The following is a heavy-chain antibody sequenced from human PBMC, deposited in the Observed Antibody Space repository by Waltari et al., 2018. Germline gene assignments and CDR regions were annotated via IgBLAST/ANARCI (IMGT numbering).Heavy chain of an antibody. Sequence: EVQLVESGGGLVQPGGSLRLSCAASGFTFSSHWMHWVRQAPGKGLVWVARINGVGGGTSYADTVKGRFTISRDNANKTLYLQMNSLRAEDTAVYYCTRTRYCSTTSCQVDWFDPWGQGTLVTVSS. D-gene: IGHD2-2*01. CDR1: GFTFSSHW. V-gene: IGHV3-74*01. CDR2: INGVGGGT. CDR3: TRTRYCSTTSCQVDWFDP. J-gene: IGHJ5*02.